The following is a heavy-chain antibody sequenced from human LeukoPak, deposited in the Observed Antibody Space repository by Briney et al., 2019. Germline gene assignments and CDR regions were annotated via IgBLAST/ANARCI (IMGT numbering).Heavy chain of an antibody. CDR1: GGSFSGYY. J-gene: IGHJ5*02. D-gene: IGHD3-10*01. CDR3: ARMPGRFDYGSGSYYWFDP. V-gene: IGHV4-34*01. Sequence: SETLFLTCAVYGGSFSGYYWSWIRQPPGKGLEWIGEINHNGRTNYNASLKSRVTISVDTSKNQFSLKLSSVTAADTAVYYCARMPGRFDYGSGSYYWFDPWGQGTLVTVSS. CDR2: INHNGRT.